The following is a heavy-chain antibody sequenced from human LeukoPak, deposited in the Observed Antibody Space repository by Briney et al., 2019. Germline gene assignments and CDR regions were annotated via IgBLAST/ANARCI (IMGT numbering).Heavy chain of an antibody. D-gene: IGHD4-17*01. Sequence: ASVKVSCKASGYTFTSYDINWVRQATGQGLEWMGWMNPNSGNTGYAQKFQGRVTITRNTSISTACMELSSLRSEDTAVYYCARGNLHDYGDYRANWFDPWGQGTLVTVSS. CDR1: GYTFTSYD. CDR2: MNPNSGNT. CDR3: ARGNLHDYGDYRANWFDP. V-gene: IGHV1-8*03. J-gene: IGHJ5*02.